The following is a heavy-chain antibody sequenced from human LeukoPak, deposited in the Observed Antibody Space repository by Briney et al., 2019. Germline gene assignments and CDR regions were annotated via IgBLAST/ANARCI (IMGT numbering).Heavy chain of an antibody. CDR3: ARTPGQWLVDY. J-gene: IGHJ4*02. Sequence: GRSLRLSCAASGXTFSSFGMHWVRQAPGKGLEWVAVIWYDGSDKYYADSVKGRFTISRDNSKNTLFLQMNSLRAEDTAVYSCARTPGQWLVDYWGQGTLVTVSS. CDR2: IWYDGSDK. V-gene: IGHV3-33*01. CDR1: GXTFSSFG. D-gene: IGHD3-22*01.